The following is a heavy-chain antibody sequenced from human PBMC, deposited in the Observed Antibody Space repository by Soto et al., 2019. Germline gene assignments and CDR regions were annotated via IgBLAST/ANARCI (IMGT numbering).Heavy chain of an antibody. CDR3: GRDGETYDSSGKFDF. Sequence: QVQLVESGGGVVQPGRSLTLSCAASGFPFSEYGINWVRQAPGKGLEWVAVVWFDGSYEYFADSVKGRFTISRDNSKNTVNLQRINLRSEDTAMYFCGRDGETYDSSGKFDFWGQGTLVTVSS. CDR2: VWFDGSYE. V-gene: IGHV3-33*01. D-gene: IGHD3-22*01. J-gene: IGHJ4*02. CDR1: GFPFSEYG.